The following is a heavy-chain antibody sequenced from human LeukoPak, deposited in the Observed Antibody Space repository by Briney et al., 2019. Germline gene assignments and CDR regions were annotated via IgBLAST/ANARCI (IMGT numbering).Heavy chain of an antibody. V-gene: IGHV3-30-3*01. CDR3: VTDGGPNYYDTFDY. Sequence: GRSLRLSCAASGFTFSSYAMHWVRQAPGKGLEWVAVISYDGSNKYYADSVKGRFTISRDNSKNTLYLQMNSLRAEDTAVYYCVTDGGPNYYDTFDYWGQGTLATVSS. CDR2: ISYDGSNK. D-gene: IGHD3-22*01. J-gene: IGHJ4*02. CDR1: GFTFSSYA.